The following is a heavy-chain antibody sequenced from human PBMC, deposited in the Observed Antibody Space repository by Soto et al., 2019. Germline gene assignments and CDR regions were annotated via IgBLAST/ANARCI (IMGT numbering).Heavy chain of an antibody. J-gene: IGHJ5*02. D-gene: IGHD2-15*01. CDR3: ARDWTSPSCVSSSCPRGGWFDP. CDR2: INPYNANT. CDR1: CYSFAGHG. Sequence: ASSKVSCKDCCYSFAGHGSICVRQAPVQGLEWMGWINPYNANTRYGEKVQGRVTMATDTSSTVYVELTGLTSDDTAVYYCARDWTSPSCVSSSCPRGGWFDPWGQRTLVTVSS. V-gene: IGHV1-18*04.